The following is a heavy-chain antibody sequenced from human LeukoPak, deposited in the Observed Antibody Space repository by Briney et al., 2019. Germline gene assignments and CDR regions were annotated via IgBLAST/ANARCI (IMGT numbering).Heavy chain of an antibody. V-gene: IGHV4-59*01. CDR3: ARGIESYGDYGY. J-gene: IGHJ4*02. CDR1: AGSPSGSY. CDR2: MYNSGST. D-gene: IGHD4-17*01. Sequence: SETLSLTCTVSAGSPSGSYWSCIRHPPGKGLEWIAYMYNSGSTNYNPSLKSRVTISIDTSKNQFSLKLSSLTAADTAIYYCARGIESYGDYGYWGQGILVTVSS.